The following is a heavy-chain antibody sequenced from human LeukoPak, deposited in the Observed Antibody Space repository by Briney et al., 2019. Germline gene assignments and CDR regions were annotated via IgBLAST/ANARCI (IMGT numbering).Heavy chain of an antibody. V-gene: IGHV1-18*01. J-gene: IGHJ4*02. CDR3: ARVRDYYASSDYSDY. D-gene: IGHD3-22*01. CDR2: ISGYNAKT. CDR1: GGTFSSYA. Sequence: GASVKVSCKASGGTFSSYAISWVRQAPGQGLEWMGWISGYNAKTKYVQKFQGRITMTIDTSTTTAYMELRSLTSDDTAVYYCARVRDYYASSDYSDYWGQGTLVTVSS.